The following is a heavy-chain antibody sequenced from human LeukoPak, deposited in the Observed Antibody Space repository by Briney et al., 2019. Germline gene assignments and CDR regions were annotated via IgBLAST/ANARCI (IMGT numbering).Heavy chain of an antibody. V-gene: IGHV4-59*08. J-gene: IGHJ4*03. CDR2: IYYSGRT. CDR1: GGSISSYY. Sequence: SETLSLTCTVSGGSISSYYWSWIRQPHGKGLEWIAYIYYSGRTNYNPSLNSRVTISVDTSNRQFSLMLTSMTAADTAVYYCARHPPKSFFDYWGQGTLVTVSS. CDR3: ARHPPKSFFDY.